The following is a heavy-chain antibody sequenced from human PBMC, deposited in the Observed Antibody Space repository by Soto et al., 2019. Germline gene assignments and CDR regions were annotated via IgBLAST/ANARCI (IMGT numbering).Heavy chain of an antibody. Sequence: GASVKVSCKASGYTLTSYGVSWLRQAPEKGIEWMGWISAYNGNTNYAQKHQGRVTMTTDTSTSTAYMELRSLRSDDTAVYYCVRFCRYCSGGSGLNYGMDVWGQGTTLTVSS. CDR2: ISAYNGNT. CDR1: GYTLTSYG. CDR3: VRFCRYCSGGSGLNYGMDV. J-gene: IGHJ6*02. D-gene: IGHD2-15*01. V-gene: IGHV1-18*01.